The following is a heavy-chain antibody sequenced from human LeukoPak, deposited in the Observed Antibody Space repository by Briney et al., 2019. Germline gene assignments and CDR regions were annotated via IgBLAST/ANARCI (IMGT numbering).Heavy chain of an antibody. D-gene: IGHD3-3*01. CDR3: ARGITIFGVVAFDI. CDR2: IYTSGST. CDR1: GGSISSGSYY. Sequence: SETLSLTCTVSGGSISSGSYYWSWIRQPAGKGLEWIGRIYTSGSTNYNPSLKSRVTISVDTSKNQFSLKLSSVTAADTAVYYCARGITIFGVVAFDIWGQGTMVTVSS. V-gene: IGHV4-61*02. J-gene: IGHJ3*02.